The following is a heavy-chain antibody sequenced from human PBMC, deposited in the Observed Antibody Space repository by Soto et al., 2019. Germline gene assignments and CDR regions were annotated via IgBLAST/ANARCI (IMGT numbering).Heavy chain of an antibody. CDR2: ISYDGSNK. CDR3: AKVRAPSYDAFDI. CDR1: GFTFSSYG. J-gene: IGHJ3*02. V-gene: IGHV3-30*18. Sequence: QVQLVESGGGVVQPGRSLRLSCAASGFTFSSYGMHWVRQAPGKGLEWVAVISYDGSNKYYADSVKGRFTISRDNSKNTLYLQMNSLRAEDTAVYYCAKVRAPSYDAFDIWGQGTMVTVSS. D-gene: IGHD6-6*01.